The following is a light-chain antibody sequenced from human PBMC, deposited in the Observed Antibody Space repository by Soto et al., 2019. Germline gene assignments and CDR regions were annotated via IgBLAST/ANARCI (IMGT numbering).Light chain of an antibody. V-gene: IGLV2-14*01. CDR1: SSDVGGYNY. CDR2: DVS. J-gene: IGLJ2*01. CDR3: SSYTSSSTVV. Sequence: QSALTQPASVSGSPGQSITISCTGTSSDVGGYNYVSWYQQYPGKAPKLMIFDVSDRTSGVSNRFSGSKSGNTASLTISGLQAEDEADYYFSSYTSSSTVVLSGGTKLTVL.